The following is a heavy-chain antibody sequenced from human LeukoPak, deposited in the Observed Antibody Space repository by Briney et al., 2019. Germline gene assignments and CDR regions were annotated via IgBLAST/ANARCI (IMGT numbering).Heavy chain of an antibody. Sequence: SETLSLTCAVYGGSFSGYYWSWIRQPPGKGLEWIGEINHSGSTNYNPSLKSRVTISVDTSKNQFSLKLSSVTAADTAVYYCARARRYYYDSNPNWFDPWGQGTLVTVSS. J-gene: IGHJ5*02. CDR3: ARARRYYYDSNPNWFDP. D-gene: IGHD3-22*01. CDR2: INHSGST. CDR1: GGSFSGYY. V-gene: IGHV4-34*01.